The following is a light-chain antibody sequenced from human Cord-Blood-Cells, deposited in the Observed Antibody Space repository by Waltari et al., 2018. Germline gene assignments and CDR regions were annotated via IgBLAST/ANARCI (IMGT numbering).Light chain of an antibody. CDR3: SSYTSSSTLV. CDR1: SIAVGGYTY. CDR2: EVS. V-gene: IGLV2-14*01. J-gene: IGLJ3*02. Sequence: QSALTQPASVSGPPGQSITTSCTGTSIAVGGYTYVSWYQHHPGKAPKLMIYEVSNRPAGGSNRCSGSRTGDTASVSISGRQSEDEADYYCSSYTSSSTLVFGGGTNLTVL.